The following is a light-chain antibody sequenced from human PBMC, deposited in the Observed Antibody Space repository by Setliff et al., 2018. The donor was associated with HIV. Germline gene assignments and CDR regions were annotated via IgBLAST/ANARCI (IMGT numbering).Light chain of an antibody. CDR3: CSYEYSGTFYV. V-gene: IGLV2-23*02. CDR2: EVN. Sequence: QSVLTQPASVSGSPGQSITMSCTGTKNDVGGHDVVSWYQQYPGKAPKLIIYEVNKRPSGLSNRFSGSKSGNTASLTISGLQAEDEAEYYCCSYEYSGTFYVFGTGTKVTVL. J-gene: IGLJ1*01. CDR1: KNDVGGHDV.